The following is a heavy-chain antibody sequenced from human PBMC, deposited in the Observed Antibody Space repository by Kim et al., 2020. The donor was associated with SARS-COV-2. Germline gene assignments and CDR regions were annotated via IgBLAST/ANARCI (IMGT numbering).Heavy chain of an antibody. CDR1: GFTFSTYW. V-gene: IGHV3-7*03. D-gene: IGHD7-27*01. CDR3: VGFPWGPIDY. J-gene: IGHJ4*02. CDR2: IKQDGSEK. Sequence: GGSLRLSCGGSGFTFSTYWMSWVRQAPGKGLEWVADIKQDGSEKYYLDSVKGRFTISRDNAKNSLYLQMDSLRAEDTAMYYFVGFPWGPIDYWGQGTLVTVSS.